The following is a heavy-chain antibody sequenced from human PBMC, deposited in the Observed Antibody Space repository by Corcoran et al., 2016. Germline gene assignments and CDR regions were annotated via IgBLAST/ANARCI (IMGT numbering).Heavy chain of an antibody. CDR1: GFTFTNYG. D-gene: IGHD3-10*01. V-gene: IGHV3-30*18. Sequence: AGALVHRMTSLRLYCAASGFTFTNYGMHWVRQAPGKGLEWVAVISFDGSNKYYVDSVKGRFTISSNNSKNTLYLQMNNLRPEDPAFYYCAKGLSEVRGNYYYYLDVWGK. CDR2: ISFDGSNK. CDR3: AKGLSEVRGNYYYYLDV. J-gene: IGHJ6*03.